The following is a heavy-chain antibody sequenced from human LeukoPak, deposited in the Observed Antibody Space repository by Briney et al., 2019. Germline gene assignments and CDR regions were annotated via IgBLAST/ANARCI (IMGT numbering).Heavy chain of an antibody. D-gene: IGHD5-24*01. CDR3: ARVAGRRDGYNWDY. J-gene: IGHJ4*02. Sequence: PSETLSLTCAVSGYSISSASYWGWIRQPPWKGLEWIGNIYHSGSPYYNPSLKSRVTISVDTSKNQFSLKLSSVTAADPAVYYCARVAGRRDGYNWDYWGQGTLVTVSS. CDR2: IYHSGSP. CDR1: GYSISSASY. V-gene: IGHV4-38-2*01.